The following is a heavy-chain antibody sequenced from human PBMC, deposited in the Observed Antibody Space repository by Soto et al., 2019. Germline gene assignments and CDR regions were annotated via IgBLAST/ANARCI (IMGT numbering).Heavy chain of an antibody. CDR3: AKDRRPNYYYGMDV. V-gene: IGHV3-30*18. Sequence: QVQLVESGGGVVQPGRSLRLSCAASGFTFSSYGMHWVRQAPGKGLEWVAVISYDGSNKYYADSVKGRFTISRDNSKNTLYLQMNSLRAEDTAVYYCAKDRRPNYYYGMDVWAKGPRSPSP. D-gene: IGHD6-25*01. CDR1: GFTFSSYG. CDR2: ISYDGSNK. J-gene: IGHJ6*02.